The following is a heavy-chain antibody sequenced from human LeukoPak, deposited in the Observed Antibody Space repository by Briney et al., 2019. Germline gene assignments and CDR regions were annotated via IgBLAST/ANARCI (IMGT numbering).Heavy chain of an antibody. V-gene: IGHV1-69*06. D-gene: IGHD6-6*01. CDR2: IIPIFGTA. CDR1: GGTFSSYA. Sequence: GSSVTVSCKASGGTFSSYAISWVRQAPGQGLEWMGGIIPIFGTADYAQKFQGRVTITADKSTSTAYMELSSLRSEDTAVYYCASAVSSSSSLGYYYYYYMDVWGKGTTVTVSS. CDR3: ASAVSSSSSLGYYYYYYMDV. J-gene: IGHJ6*03.